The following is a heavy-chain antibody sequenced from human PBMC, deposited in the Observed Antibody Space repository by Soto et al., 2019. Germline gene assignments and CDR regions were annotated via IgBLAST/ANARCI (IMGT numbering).Heavy chain of an antibody. CDR3: AKAAHFGPRVYYFDY. CDR2: ISYDGSNK. CDR1: GFTFSSYG. Sequence: QVQLVESGGGVVQPGRSLRLSCAASGFTFSSYGMHWVRQAPGKGLEWVAVISYDGSNKYYADSVKGRFTISRDNSKNALYLQMNSLRAEDTAVYYCAKAAHFGPRVYYFDYLGQGTLVTVSS. V-gene: IGHV3-30*18. D-gene: IGHD6-6*01. J-gene: IGHJ4*02.